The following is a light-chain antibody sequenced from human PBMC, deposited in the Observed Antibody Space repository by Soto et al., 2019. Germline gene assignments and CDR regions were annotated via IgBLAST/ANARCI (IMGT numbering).Light chain of an antibody. CDR3: QQRSNWIT. Sequence: EIVLTQSPGTLSLSPGERATLSCRASQRVSSSYLAWYQQKPGQAPRLLIYGASSRATGIPDRFSGSGSGTDFTLTISSLEPEDFAVYYCQQRSNWITFGQGTRLEIK. V-gene: IGKV3D-20*02. CDR2: GAS. J-gene: IGKJ5*01. CDR1: QRVSSSY.